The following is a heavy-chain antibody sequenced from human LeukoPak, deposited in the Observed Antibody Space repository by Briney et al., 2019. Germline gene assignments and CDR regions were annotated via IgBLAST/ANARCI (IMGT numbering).Heavy chain of an antibody. CDR2: ISSSGSYI. D-gene: IGHD4-17*01. CDR1: GFTFSSYG. J-gene: IGHJ4*02. Sequence: GGSLRLSCAASGFTFSSYGFYWVRQAPGKGLEWVASISSSGSYIYYGDSLKGRVTISRDNAKNSVNLQVKNLRANDTALYYCATPGDYGGHWGQGTPVIVSS. CDR3: ATPGDYGGH. V-gene: IGHV3-21*01.